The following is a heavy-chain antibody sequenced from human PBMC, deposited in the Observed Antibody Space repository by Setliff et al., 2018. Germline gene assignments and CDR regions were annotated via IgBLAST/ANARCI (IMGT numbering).Heavy chain of an antibody. D-gene: IGHD1-26*01. J-gene: IGHJ4*02. CDR1: GGAFTSHG. CDR3: ARSGNYRVDY. Sequence: EASVKVSCKVSGGAFTSHGVSWVRQAPGQGLEWMGGIIPLSDITSYAQTLQGRVTITADKSTNTVSMELSSLRSEDTAVYYCARSGNYRVDYWGQGTLVTVSS. V-gene: IGHV1-69*10. CDR2: IIPLSDIT.